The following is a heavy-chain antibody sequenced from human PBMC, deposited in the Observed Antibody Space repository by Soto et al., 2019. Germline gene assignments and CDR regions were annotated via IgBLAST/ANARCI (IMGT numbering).Heavy chain of an antibody. CDR3: AKGELDFWSGSYYFDY. CDR1: GITFSPYG. D-gene: IGHD3-3*01. CDR2: ISSSSSYF. Sequence: PGGSLRLSCAASGITFSPYGMNWVRQAPGKGLEWVSFISSSSSYFYYGDSVRGRFTISRDNAKNSLYLQMNSLRAEDTAVYYCAKGELDFWSGSYYFDYWGQGTLVTVSS. V-gene: IGHV3-21*01. J-gene: IGHJ4*02.